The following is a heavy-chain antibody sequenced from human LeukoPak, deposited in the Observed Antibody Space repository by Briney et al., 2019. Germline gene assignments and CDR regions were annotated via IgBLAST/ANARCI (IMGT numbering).Heavy chain of an antibody. Sequence: GASVKVSCKASGYTFTGYYMHWVRQAPGQGLEWMGWINPNSGGTNYAQTFQGRVTMTRDTSISTAYMELSRLRSDDTAVYYCARDRSRFLGLCYFDYWGQGTLVTVSS. CDR3: ARDRSRFLGLCYFDY. J-gene: IGHJ4*02. V-gene: IGHV1-2*02. D-gene: IGHD3-16*01. CDR1: GYTFTGYY. CDR2: INPNSGGT.